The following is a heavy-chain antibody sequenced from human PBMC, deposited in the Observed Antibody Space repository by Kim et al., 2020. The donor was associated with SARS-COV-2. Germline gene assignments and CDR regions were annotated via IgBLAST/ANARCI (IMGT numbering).Heavy chain of an antibody. V-gene: IGHV4-59*08. Sequence: SETLSLTCTVSGGSISSYYWSWIRQPPGKGLEWIGYIYYSGSTNYNPSLKSRVTISVDTSKNQFSLKLSSVTAADTAVYYCVRRIGGYDYTFDYWGQGTLVTVSS. D-gene: IGHD5-12*01. CDR1: GGSISSYY. CDR3: VRRIGGYDYTFDY. CDR2: IYYSGST. J-gene: IGHJ4*02.